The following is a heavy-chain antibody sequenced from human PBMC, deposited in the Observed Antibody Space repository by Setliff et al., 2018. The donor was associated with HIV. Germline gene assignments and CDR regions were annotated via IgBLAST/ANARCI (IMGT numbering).Heavy chain of an antibody. Sequence: PGESLKISCAASGFIFSSKWMHWVRQVPGKGLVWVSYISSKRTSIYYADSVKGRFTISRDNDNNSLYLQMSGLSAEDTAVYFCARGRGSSSSWPIDYWGQGTLVTVS. CDR3: ARGRGSSSSWPIDY. CDR1: GFIFSSKW. D-gene: IGHD6-13*01. CDR2: ISSKRTSI. J-gene: IGHJ4*02. V-gene: IGHV3-48*01.